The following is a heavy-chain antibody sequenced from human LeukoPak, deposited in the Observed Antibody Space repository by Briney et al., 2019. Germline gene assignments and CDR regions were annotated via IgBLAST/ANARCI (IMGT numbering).Heavy chain of an antibody. J-gene: IGHJ5*02. CDR2: IFYSGST. CDR1: GGSLSSGSSC. Sequence: PSQTLSLTCAVSGGSLSSGSSCWSWMRQPPGKGLEWIGHIFYSGSTYYNPSRKNRLSMSVDRAKNEFCLKLKSGAGGGRAVDYCARVEGHHYYDTSGYYPNWFDPWGQGTLVTVSS. CDR3: ARVEGHHYYDTSGYYPNWFDP. D-gene: IGHD3-22*01. V-gene: IGHV4-30-4*07.